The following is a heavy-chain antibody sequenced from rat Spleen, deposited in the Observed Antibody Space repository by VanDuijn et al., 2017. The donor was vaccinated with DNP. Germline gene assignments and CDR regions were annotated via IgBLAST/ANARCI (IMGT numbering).Heavy chain of an antibody. J-gene: IGHJ4*01. CDR1: GFTFSDYY. CDR2: ISHEGSST. CDR3: ARHRTIMPYYYAMDA. Sequence: EVLLVESDGGLVQPGRSLKLSCAVSGFTFSDYYMAWVRQAPKKGLEWVASISHEGSSTYYGDSVKGRFSLSRDNANSTLYLQVNSLRSEDTATYYCARHRTIMPYYYAMDAWGQGASVTVSS. V-gene: IGHV5-22*01. D-gene: IGHD1-12*01.